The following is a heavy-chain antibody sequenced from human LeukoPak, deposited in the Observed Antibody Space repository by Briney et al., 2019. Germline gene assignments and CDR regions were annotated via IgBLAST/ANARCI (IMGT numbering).Heavy chain of an antibody. D-gene: IGHD6-13*01. CDR3: ARVLAAAGIDY. J-gene: IGHJ4*02. CDR1: GGSISSYY. CDR2: IYYSGST. V-gene: IGHV4-59*01. Sequence: SETLSLTCTVSGGSISSYYWSWIRQPPGKGLEWIGYIYYSGSTNYNPSLKSRVTISVDTSKSQFSLKLSSVTAADTAVYYCARVLAAAGIDYWGQGTLVTVSS.